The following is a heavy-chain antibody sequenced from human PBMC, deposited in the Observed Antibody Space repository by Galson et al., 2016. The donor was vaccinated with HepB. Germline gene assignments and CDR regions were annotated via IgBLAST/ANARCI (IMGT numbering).Heavy chain of an antibody. CDR2: ISGRGDRT. V-gene: IGHV3-23*01. Sequence: SLRLSCAASGFTFSSYAMNWVRQAPGKGLEWVSTISGRGDRTYYADSVKGRFTISRDNSKNTLYLQMNSLRAEDTAVYCGTVSGWYPMDVWGEGTTVTVSS. CDR3: TVSGWYPMDV. J-gene: IGHJ6*03. D-gene: IGHD6-19*01. CDR1: GFTFSSYA.